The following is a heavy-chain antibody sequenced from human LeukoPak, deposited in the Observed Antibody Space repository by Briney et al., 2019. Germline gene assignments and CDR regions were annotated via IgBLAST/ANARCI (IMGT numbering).Heavy chain of an antibody. CDR1: RFTVSSSY. V-gene: IGHV3-66*01. Sequence: GGSLRLSCAASRFTVSSSYMNWVRQAPGKGLEWVSLIDSGGYTYYADSVKGRFTISRDSSKNTLYLQMSSLRVEDTAVYYCAREGFDSYGTTKDAFDVWGQGTMVTVSS. D-gene: IGHD5-18*01. CDR2: IDSGGYT. CDR3: AREGFDSYGTTKDAFDV. J-gene: IGHJ3*01.